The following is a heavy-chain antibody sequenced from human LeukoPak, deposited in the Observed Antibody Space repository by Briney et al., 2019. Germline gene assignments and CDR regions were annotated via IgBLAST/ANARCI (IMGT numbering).Heavy chain of an antibody. V-gene: IGHV4-30-4*08. CDR1: GGSFSGYY. Sequence: SETLSLTCAVYGGSFSGYYWSWIRQPPGKGLEWIGYIYYSGSTYYNPSLKSRVTISVDTSKNQFSLKLSSVTAADTAVYYCARAVMTWIQLWGEGTLVTVSS. D-gene: IGHD5-18*01. J-gene: IGHJ4*02. CDR3: ARAVMTWIQL. CDR2: IYYSGST.